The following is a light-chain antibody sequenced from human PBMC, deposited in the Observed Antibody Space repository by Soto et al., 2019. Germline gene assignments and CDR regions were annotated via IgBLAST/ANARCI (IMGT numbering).Light chain of an antibody. CDR3: QQSYSTPWT. Sequence: DIQMTQSPSSLSGSVGDRVTITCRASQSISSYLSWYQQKPGIAPKVLIYAASSLQSGVPSRFSGSGSGTDFTLTINSLQPEDFATYYCQQSYSTPWTFGQGTKVEIK. CDR1: QSISSY. CDR2: AAS. V-gene: IGKV1-39*01. J-gene: IGKJ1*01.